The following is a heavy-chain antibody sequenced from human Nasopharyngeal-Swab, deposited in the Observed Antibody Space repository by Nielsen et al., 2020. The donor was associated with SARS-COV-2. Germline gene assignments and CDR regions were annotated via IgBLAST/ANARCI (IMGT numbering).Heavy chain of an antibody. J-gene: IGHJ3*01. CDR2: TYYRSQWNY. Sequence: SQTLSLTRAISGDSVSNNRAAWSWIRQPPSRGLEWLGRTYYRSQWNYDYADSVRGRVTVNPDTSRNQVSLPLNSVTPEDTAVYYCARIQQQLPGIVWGQGTMVIVSS. CDR1: GDSVSNNRAA. CDR3: ARIQQQLPGIV. V-gene: IGHV6-1*01. D-gene: IGHD6-13*01.